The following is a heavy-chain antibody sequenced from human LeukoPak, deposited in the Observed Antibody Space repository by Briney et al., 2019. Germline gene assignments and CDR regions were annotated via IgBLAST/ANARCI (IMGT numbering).Heavy chain of an antibody. CDR3: ARVDPRITMIIGAFDI. D-gene: IGHD3-22*01. CDR2: IYHSGST. V-gene: IGHV4-30-2*01. J-gene: IGHJ3*02. Sequence: PSQTLSLTCAVSGGSISSGGYSWSWIRQPPGKGLEWIGYIYHSGSTYYNPSLKSRVTISVDRSKNQFSLKLSSVTAADTAVYYCARVDPRITMIIGAFDIWGQGTMVTVSS. CDR1: GGSISSGGYS.